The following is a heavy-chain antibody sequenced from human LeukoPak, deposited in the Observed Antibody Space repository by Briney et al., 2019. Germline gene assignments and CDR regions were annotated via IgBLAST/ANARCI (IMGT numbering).Heavy chain of an antibody. V-gene: IGHV3-23*01. CDR1: GFTFSSYA. J-gene: IGHJ4*02. CDR2: TSGSGGYT. Sequence: AGESLTLSCVASGFTFSSYAMNWVRQTPEKGLEWVSSTSGSGGYTYYTDSVKGRFTISRDNSKNTLYLQMNSLRAEDTALYYCATSSGWYPKYFDYWGQGTLVTVSS. D-gene: IGHD6-19*01. CDR3: ATSSGWYPKYFDY.